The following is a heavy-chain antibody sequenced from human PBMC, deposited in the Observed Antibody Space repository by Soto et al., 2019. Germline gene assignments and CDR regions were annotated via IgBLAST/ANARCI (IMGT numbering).Heavy chain of an antibody. CDR3: ARDPSEGRVGNWFES. D-gene: IGHD2-2*01. Sequence: EVQLVESGGGLVKPGGSLRLSCAASGFTFSRYGMNWLRQAPGKGLEWVACIISSTSYVYYADSVKGRFSTSRDNAKNFLYLDMYALRTEDTAVYYCARDPSEGRVGNWFESWGQGTLVTVSS. CDR1: GFTFSRYG. J-gene: IGHJ5*01. CDR2: IISSTSYV. V-gene: IGHV3-21*06.